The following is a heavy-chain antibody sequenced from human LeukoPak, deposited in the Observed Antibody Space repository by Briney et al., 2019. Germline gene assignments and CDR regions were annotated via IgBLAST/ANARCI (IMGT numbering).Heavy chain of an antibody. V-gene: IGHV1-69*04. CDR3: ARAPSTVVTQIDY. Sequence: SVKVSCKASGGTFSSYAISWVRQAPGQGLEWMGRIIPILGIANYAQKFQGRVTITADKSTSTAYMELSSLRSEDTAVYYRARAPSTVVTQIDYWGQGTLVTVSS. CDR2: IIPILGIA. CDR1: GGTFSSYA. D-gene: IGHD4-23*01. J-gene: IGHJ4*02.